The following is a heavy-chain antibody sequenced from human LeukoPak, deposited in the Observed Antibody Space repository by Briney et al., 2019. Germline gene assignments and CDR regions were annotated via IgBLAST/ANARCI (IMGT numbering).Heavy chain of an antibody. CDR3: ARARGSGSPNWFDP. Sequence: GGSLRLSCAASGFTFSSYAMSWVRQAPGKGLEWVSAISGSGGSTYYADSVKGRFTISRDNAKNSLYLQMNSLRAEDTAVYYCARARGSGSPNWFDPWGQGTLVTVSS. J-gene: IGHJ5*02. CDR1: GFTFSSYA. D-gene: IGHD3-10*01. CDR2: ISGSGGST. V-gene: IGHV3-23*01.